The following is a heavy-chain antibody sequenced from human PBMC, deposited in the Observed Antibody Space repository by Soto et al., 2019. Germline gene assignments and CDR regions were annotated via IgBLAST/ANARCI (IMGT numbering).Heavy chain of an antibody. CDR2: IYYSGST. J-gene: IGHJ5*02. D-gene: IGHD6-13*01. CDR3: AGSPPREQQLANWFDP. V-gene: IGHV4-59*01. CDR1: GGSISSYY. Sequence: PSETLSLTCTVSGGSISSYYWSWIRQPPGKGLEWIGYIYYSGSTNYNPSLKSRVTISVDTSKNQFSLKLSSVTAADTAVYYCAGSPPREQQLANWFDPWCQGTLVTVSS.